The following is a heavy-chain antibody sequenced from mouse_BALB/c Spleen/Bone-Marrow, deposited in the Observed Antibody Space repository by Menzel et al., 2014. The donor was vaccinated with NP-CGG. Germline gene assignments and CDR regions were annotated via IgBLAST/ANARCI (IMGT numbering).Heavy chain of an antibody. CDR2: ISTYSGNT. J-gene: IGHJ4*01. Sequence: VKLVESGPELERPGVSVKISCKGSGYTFTDYAMHWVKQSHAKSLEWIGVISTYSGNTNYNQKFKGKATMTVDKSSSTAYMELARLTSEDSAIYYCASYGSSYYAMDYWGQGTSVTVSS. D-gene: IGHD1-1*01. V-gene: IGHV1-67*01. CDR3: ASYGSSYYAMDY. CDR1: GYTFTDYA.